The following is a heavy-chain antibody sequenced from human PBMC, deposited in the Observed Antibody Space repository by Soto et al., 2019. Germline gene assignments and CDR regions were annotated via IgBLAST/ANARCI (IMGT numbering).Heavy chain of an antibody. CDR2: IGPESGAT. J-gene: IGHJ4*02. CDR1: GYTFTGHY. V-gene: IGHV1-2*02. CDR3: GRGRSGQIVVFY. Sequence: ASVEVSCKASGYTFTGHYIHWVRQAPEQGPEWMGEIGPESGATRYAQRFQGRVTMTRDMSITTVYMELNNLSPDDTAVYYCGRGRSGQIVVFYWGQGTPVTVSS. D-gene: IGHD1-26*01.